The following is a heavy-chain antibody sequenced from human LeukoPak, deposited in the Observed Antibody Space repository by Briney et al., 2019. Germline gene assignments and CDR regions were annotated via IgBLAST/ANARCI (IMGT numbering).Heavy chain of an antibody. J-gene: IGHJ4*02. CDR1: GGAFRGYY. CDR2: INHSGST. V-gene: IGHV4-34*01. D-gene: IGHD5-12*01. CDR3: ARAGWLRTKGYFDY. Sequence: PSGNPSPPRPGYGGAFRGYYLGWIRQPPREGVGGIGEINHSGSTNYNPSLKSRVTISVDTSKNQFSLKLSSVTAADTAVYYCARAGWLRTKGYFDYWGQGTLVTVSS.